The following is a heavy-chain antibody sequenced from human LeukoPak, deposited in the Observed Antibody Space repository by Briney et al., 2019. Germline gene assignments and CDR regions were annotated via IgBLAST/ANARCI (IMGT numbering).Heavy chain of an antibody. J-gene: IGHJ4*02. D-gene: IGHD1-7*01. CDR1: GYTFTSYY. Sequence: GASVTVSCTASGYTFTSYYMHWVRQAPGQGLEWMGIINPSGGSTSYAQKFQGRVTMTRDTSTSTVYMELSSLRSEDTAVYYCARNWNSNFDYWGQGTLVTVSS. CDR2: INPSGGST. CDR3: ARNWNSNFDY. V-gene: IGHV1-46*01.